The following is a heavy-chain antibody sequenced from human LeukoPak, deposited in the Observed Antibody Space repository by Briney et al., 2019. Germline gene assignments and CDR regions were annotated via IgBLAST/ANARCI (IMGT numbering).Heavy chain of an antibody. CDR1: GGSFSGYY. V-gene: IGHV4-34*01. Sequence: PSETLSLTCAVYGGSFSGYYWSWIRQPPGKGLEWIGEINHSGSTNYNPSLKSRVTISVDTSKNQFSLKLSSVTAADTAVYYCARVRGNYYGSSGYYWSGYYFDYWGQGTLVTVSS. CDR3: ARVRGNYYGSSGYYWSGYYFDY. CDR2: INHSGST. J-gene: IGHJ4*02. D-gene: IGHD3-22*01.